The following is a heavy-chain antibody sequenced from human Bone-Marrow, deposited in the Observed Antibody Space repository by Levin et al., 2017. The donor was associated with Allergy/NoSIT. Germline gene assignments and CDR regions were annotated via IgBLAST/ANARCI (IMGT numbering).Heavy chain of an antibody. CDR3: ARRRSVGAGPTDY. J-gene: IGHJ4*02. D-gene: IGHD6-13*01. CDR1: GYTFTSYW. CDR2: IYPGDSDT. Sequence: GESLKISCKGSGYTFTSYWIAWVRQMPGKGLEWMGIIYPGDSDTRYSPSFQGQVTISADKSISTAYLQWSSLKASDTAMYYCARRRSVGAGPTDYWGQGTLVTVSS. V-gene: IGHV5-51*01.